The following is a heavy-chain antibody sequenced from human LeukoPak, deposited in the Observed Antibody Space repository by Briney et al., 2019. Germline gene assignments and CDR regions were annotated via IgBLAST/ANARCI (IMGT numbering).Heavy chain of an antibody. D-gene: IGHD3-3*01. CDR1: GGSISSGGYY. CDR3: ARAITIFGVGPRDFDY. J-gene: IGHJ4*02. Sequence: SQTLSLTCTVSGGSISSGGYYWSWIRQHPGKGLEWIGYIYYSGSTYYNPSLKSRVTISVDTSKNQFPLKLSSVTAADTAVYYCARAITIFGVGPRDFDYWGQGTLVTVSS. V-gene: IGHV4-31*03. CDR2: IYYSGST.